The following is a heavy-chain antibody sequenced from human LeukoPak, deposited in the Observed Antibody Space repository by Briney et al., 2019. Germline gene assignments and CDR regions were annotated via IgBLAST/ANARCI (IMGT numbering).Heavy chain of an antibody. CDR1: GGTFSSYA. J-gene: IGHJ3*02. V-gene: IGHV1-8*03. CDR3: ARVGTYYDFWSGPPYAFDI. CDR2: MNPNSGNT. D-gene: IGHD3-3*01. Sequence: ASVKVSCKASGGTFSSYAINWVRQATGQGLEWMGWMNPNSGNTGYAQKFQGRVTITRNTSISTAYMELSSLRSEDTAVYYCARVGTYYDFWSGPPYAFDIWGQGTMVTVSS.